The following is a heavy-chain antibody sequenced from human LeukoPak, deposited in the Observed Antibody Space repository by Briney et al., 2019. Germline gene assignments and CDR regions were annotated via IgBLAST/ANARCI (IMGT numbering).Heavy chain of an antibody. CDR2: INPNSGGT. CDR3: AREGPGGITMVRGVNWFDP. V-gene: IGHV1-2*02. CDR1: GYTFTGYY. J-gene: IGHJ5*02. D-gene: IGHD3-10*01. Sequence: ASVKVSCKASGYTFTGYYMHWVRQAPGQGLEWMGWINPNSGGTNYAQKFQGRVTMTRDTSISTAYMELSRLRSDDTAVYYCAREGPGGITMVRGVNWFDPWGQGTLVTVSS.